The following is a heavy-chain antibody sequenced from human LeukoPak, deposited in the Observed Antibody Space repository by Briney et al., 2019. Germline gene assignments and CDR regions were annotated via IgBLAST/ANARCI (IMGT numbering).Heavy chain of an antibody. CDR2: INPSGGST. CDR3: ARDLELWSTLGAFDI. CDR1: GYTFTSYY. V-gene: IGHV1-46*01. D-gene: IGHD5-18*01. J-gene: IGHJ3*02. Sequence: GASVKVSCKASGYTFTSYYMHWVRQAPGQGLEWMGIINPSGGSTSYAQKLQGRVSMTTDTSTSTVYMELRSLSSDDTAVYYCARDLELWSTLGAFDIWGQGTMVTVSS.